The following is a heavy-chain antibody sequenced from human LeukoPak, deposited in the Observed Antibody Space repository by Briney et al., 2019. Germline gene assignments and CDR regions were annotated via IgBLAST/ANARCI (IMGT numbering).Heavy chain of an antibody. Sequence: SGGSLRLSCAASGFTFSSYAMSWVRQAPGKGLEWVSAISGSGGSTYYADSVKGRFTISRDNSKNTLYLQMNSLKTEDTAVYYCARTQGEWLLFRTINDWGQGTLVTVSS. CDR3: ARTQGEWLLFRTIND. CDR1: GFTFSSYA. D-gene: IGHD3-3*01. J-gene: IGHJ4*02. V-gene: IGHV3-23*01. CDR2: ISGSGGST.